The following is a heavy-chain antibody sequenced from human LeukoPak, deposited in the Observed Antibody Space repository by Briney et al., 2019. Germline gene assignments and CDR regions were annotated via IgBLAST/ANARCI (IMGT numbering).Heavy chain of an antibody. Sequence: GGSLRLSCAASGFTFSSDSMNWVRQAPGKGLEWVSYISSSSSTIYYADSVKGRFTISRDNAKNSLYLQMNSLRAEDTAVYYCARLIVVVPAATFDYWGQGTLVTVSS. J-gene: IGHJ4*02. CDR3: ARLIVVVPAATFDY. CDR1: GFTFSSDS. CDR2: ISSSSSTI. D-gene: IGHD2-2*01. V-gene: IGHV3-48*01.